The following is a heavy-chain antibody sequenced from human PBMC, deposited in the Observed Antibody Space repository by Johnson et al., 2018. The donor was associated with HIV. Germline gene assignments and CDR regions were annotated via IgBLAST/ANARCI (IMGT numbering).Heavy chain of an antibody. CDR1: GFTFSSYA. V-gene: IGHV3-23*04. CDR2: ISGRGGST. CDR3: VRSNGRLAAFDI. Sequence: VQLVESGGGLIQPGGSLRLSCEASGFTFSSYAMNWVRQAPGKGLEWVSAISGRGGSTYYADSVKGLFTISRDNSKNTLYLQMNSLRVEDTAVYYCVRSNGRLAAFDIWGQGTMVTVSS. D-gene: IGHD3-9*01. J-gene: IGHJ3*02.